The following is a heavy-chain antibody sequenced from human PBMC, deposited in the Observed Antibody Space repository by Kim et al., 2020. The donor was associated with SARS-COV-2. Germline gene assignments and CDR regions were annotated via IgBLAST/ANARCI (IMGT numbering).Heavy chain of an antibody. J-gene: IGHJ3*02. CDR3: ARGLGYNEAFDI. Sequence: SYAQKFQGRVTMTRDTSTSTVYMELSSLRSEDTAVYYCARGLGYNEAFDIWGQGTMVTVSS. V-gene: IGHV1-46*01. D-gene: IGHD5-12*01.